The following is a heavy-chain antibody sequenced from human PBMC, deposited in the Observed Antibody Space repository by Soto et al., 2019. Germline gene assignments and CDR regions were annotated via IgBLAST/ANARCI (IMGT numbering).Heavy chain of an antibody. CDR1: GFSLSTSGMC. J-gene: IGHJ5*02. D-gene: IGHD3-10*01. CDR2: IDWDDDK. CDR3: ARSPMVRGVIGRNWFDP. Sequence: GSGPTLVNPTQTLTLTCTFSGFSLSTSGMCVSWIRQPPGKALEWLALIDWDDDKYYSTSLKTRLTISKDTSKNQVVLTMTNMDPVDTATYYCARSPMVRGVIGRNWFDPWGQGTLVTVSS. V-gene: IGHV2-70*01.